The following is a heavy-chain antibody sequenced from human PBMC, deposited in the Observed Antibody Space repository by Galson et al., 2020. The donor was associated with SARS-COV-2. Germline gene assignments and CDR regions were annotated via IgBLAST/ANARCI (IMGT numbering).Heavy chain of an antibody. V-gene: IGHV1-46*01. CDR2: INPSGGST. CDR3: ARVRLDAFDI. J-gene: IGHJ3*02. Sequence: GESLKISCKASGYTFTSYYMHWVRQAPGQGLEWMGIINPSGGSTSYAQKFQGRVTMTRDTSTSTVYMELSSLRSEDTAVYYCARVRLDAFDIWGQGTMVTVSS. CDR1: GYTFTSYY.